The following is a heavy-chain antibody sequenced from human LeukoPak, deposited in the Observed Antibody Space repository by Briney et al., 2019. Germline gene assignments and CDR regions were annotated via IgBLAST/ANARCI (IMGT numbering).Heavy chain of an antibody. V-gene: IGHV1-18*01. CDR3: ARDSSVTTAYYYYGMDV. Sequence: GASVKVSCKAFGYTFNDYGISWVRQAPGQGLEWMGWISAYNGNRNYAQKLQGRVTMTTDTSTSTAYMELRSLRSDDTAVYYCARDSSVTTAYYYYGMDVWGQGTTVTVSS. J-gene: IGHJ6*02. CDR1: GYTFNDYG. D-gene: IGHD4-17*01. CDR2: ISAYNGNR.